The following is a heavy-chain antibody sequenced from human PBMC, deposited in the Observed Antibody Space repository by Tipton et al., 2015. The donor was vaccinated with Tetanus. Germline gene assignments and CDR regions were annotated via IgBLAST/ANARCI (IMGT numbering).Heavy chain of an antibody. CDR1: GGSFSGYY. V-gene: IGHV4-34*01. Sequence: TLSLTCAVYGGSFSGYYWSWIRQPPGKGLEWIGEINHSGSTNYNPSLKSRVTISVDTSKNQFSLKLSSVTAADTAVYYCAREGENSSGHVGDYWGQGTLVTVSS. J-gene: IGHJ4*02. CDR2: INHSGST. CDR3: AREGENSSGHVGDY. D-gene: IGHD3-22*01.